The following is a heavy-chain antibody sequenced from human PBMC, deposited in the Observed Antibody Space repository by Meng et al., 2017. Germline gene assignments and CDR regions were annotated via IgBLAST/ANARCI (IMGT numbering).Heavy chain of an antibody. V-gene: IGHV1-18*01. CDR3: ARACIAVAGPVY. J-gene: IGHJ4*02. D-gene: IGHD6-19*01. CDR2: ISAYNGNT. Sequence: VQRVQSGAEVRKPGASVKVSCKPSGYTFSCYGISWVRQAPGQGLEWMGWISAYNGNTNYAQKLQGRVTMTTDTSTSTSYMELRSLRSDDTAVYYCARACIAVAGPVYWGQGTLVTVSS. CDR1: GYTFSCYG.